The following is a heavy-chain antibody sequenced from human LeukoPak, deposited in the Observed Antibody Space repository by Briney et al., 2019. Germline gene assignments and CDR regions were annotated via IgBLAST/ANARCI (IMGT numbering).Heavy chain of an antibody. Sequence: SETLSLTCTVSGGSISSYYWSWIRQPPGKGLEWIGYIYYSGSTNYNPSLKSRVTISVDTSKNQFSLKLSSVTAADTAVYYCARDRGVQSSNYYGSGSFFPINYFDYWGQGTLVTVSS. J-gene: IGHJ4*02. CDR2: IYYSGST. V-gene: IGHV4-59*01. D-gene: IGHD3-10*01. CDR3: ARDRGVQSSNYYGSGSFFPINYFDY. CDR1: GGSISSYY.